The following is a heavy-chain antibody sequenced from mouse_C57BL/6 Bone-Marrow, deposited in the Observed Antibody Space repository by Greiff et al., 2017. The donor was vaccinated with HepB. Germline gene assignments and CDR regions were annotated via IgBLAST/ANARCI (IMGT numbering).Heavy chain of an antibody. D-gene: IGHD4-1*01. J-gene: IGHJ3*01. CDR2: IYPRSGNT. V-gene: IGHV1-81*01. CDR1: GYTFTSYG. CDR3: ARSLTGTGFAY. Sequence: VKVVESGAELARPGASVKLSCKASGYTFTSYGISWVKQRTGQGLEWIGEIYPRSGNTYYNEKFKGKATLTEDKSSSTAYMELRSLTSEDTAVYFGARSLTGTGFAYWGQGTLVTVSA.